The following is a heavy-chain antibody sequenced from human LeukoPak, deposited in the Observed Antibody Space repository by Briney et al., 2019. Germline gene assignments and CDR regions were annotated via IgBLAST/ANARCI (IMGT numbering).Heavy chain of an antibody. V-gene: IGHV3-30-3*01. Sequence: GRSLRLSCAASGFTFSSYAMHWVRQAPGKGLEWVAVISYDGSNKYYADSVKGRFTISRDNSKNTLYLQMNSLRAEDTAVYYCSRDLDFDGDSSRFDYGGQGTLVTVSA. CDR2: ISYDGSNK. J-gene: IGHJ4*02. CDR3: SRDLDFDGDSSRFDY. D-gene: IGHD6-13*01. CDR1: GFTFSSYA.